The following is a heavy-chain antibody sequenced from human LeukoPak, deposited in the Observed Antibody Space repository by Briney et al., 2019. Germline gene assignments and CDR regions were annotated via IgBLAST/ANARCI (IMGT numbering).Heavy chain of an antibody. J-gene: IGHJ3*02. Sequence: PGGSLRLSCAASGFSFSNYRMHWVRQAPGKGPEWVAIVSNDEIDKYYADSVKGRFTISRDNSKNTLYLQMDSLRVEDTAVYYCAKIRSSGTGGAFDMWGKGTMVTVFS. CDR2: VSNDEIDK. D-gene: IGHD3-22*01. V-gene: IGHV3-30*18. CDR1: GFSFSNYR. CDR3: AKIRSSGTGGAFDM.